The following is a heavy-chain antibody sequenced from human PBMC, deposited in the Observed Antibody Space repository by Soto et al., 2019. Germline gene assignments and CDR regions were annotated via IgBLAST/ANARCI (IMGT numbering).Heavy chain of an antibody. J-gene: IGHJ4*02. CDR1: GGSISSYY. D-gene: IGHD3-22*01. V-gene: IGHV4-59*01. CDR2: IYYSGST. CDR3: ARYHYDSSGYYYGYFDH. Sequence: SETLSLACTVSGGSISSYYWSWIRQPPGKGLEWIGYIYYSGSTNYNPSLKGRVTISVDTSKNQFSLKLSSVTAADTAVYYCARYHYDSSGYYYGYFDHWGQGTLVTVSS.